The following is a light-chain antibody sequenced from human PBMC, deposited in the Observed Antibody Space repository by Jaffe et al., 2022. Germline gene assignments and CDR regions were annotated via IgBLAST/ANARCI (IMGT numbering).Light chain of an antibody. CDR2: DAS. V-gene: IGKV3-15*01. CDR1: RGVGSR. CDR3: QNYGA. Sequence: IVMTQSPATLSVSPGERATLSCRASRGVGSRLAWYQQKPGQAPRLLIYDASIRATGIPARFSGSGSGTDFTLTISSLQSEDSAVYYCQNYGAFGQGTKVEIK. J-gene: IGKJ1*01.